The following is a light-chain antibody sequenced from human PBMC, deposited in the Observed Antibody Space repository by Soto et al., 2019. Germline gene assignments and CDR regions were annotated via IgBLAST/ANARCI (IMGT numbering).Light chain of an antibody. CDR2: GTS. CDR3: HQYSRSPRGT. J-gene: IGKJ1*01. Sequence: DIVLTQSPGTLSLSPGERATLSCRASQSVTSNYLAWYQQKPGQAPRLLMYGTSSRATGIPDRFSGSGSGTDFTLTISSLEPEDFAVYYCHQYSRSPRGTFGQGTKVDIK. CDR1: QSVTSNY. V-gene: IGKV3-20*01.